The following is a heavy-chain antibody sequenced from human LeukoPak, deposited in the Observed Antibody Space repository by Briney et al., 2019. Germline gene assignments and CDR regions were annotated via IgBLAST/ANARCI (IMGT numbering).Heavy chain of an antibody. D-gene: IGHD6-19*01. V-gene: IGHV3-43*02. Sequence: PGGSLRLSCAAPGFMFHEYAIHWVRQAPGKGLEWVSLISGDRGSTFYADTVKGRFTISRDNSKNSLYLQMNSLRSDDTALYYCARESESSGWYDYWGQGTLVTVSS. J-gene: IGHJ4*02. CDR3: ARESESSGWYDY. CDR1: GFMFHEYA. CDR2: ISGDRGST.